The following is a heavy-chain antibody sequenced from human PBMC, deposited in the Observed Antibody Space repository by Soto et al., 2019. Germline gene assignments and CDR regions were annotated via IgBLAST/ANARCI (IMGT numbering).Heavy chain of an antibody. Sequence: QVQLQESGPGLVKASETLSLSCTVSGHSISADYWSWIRQPAGKRLGWIGRVDASGHTNYNPSLKGRVTMSVDTSKNQFFLKVRAVTAADAAMYFCARDVGGSVVPHWFDPWGQGALVTVSS. CDR3: ARDVGGSVVPHWFDP. D-gene: IGHD3-22*01. CDR2: VDASGHT. V-gene: IGHV4-4*07. J-gene: IGHJ5*02. CDR1: GHSISADY.